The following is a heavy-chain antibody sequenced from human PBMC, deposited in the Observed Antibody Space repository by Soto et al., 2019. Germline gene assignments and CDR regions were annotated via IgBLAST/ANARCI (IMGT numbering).Heavy chain of an antibody. D-gene: IGHD5-12*01. CDR1: GGTFSSYT. Sequence: QVQLVQSGAEVKKPGSSVKVSCKASGGTFSSYTISWVRQAPGQGLEWMGRIIPILGIANYAQKFQGIVTITADKSTSTAYMELSSLRSEDTAVYYCARDIVATYLGYWGQGTLVTVSS. J-gene: IGHJ4*02. CDR3: ARDIVATYLGY. V-gene: IGHV1-69*08. CDR2: IIPILGIA.